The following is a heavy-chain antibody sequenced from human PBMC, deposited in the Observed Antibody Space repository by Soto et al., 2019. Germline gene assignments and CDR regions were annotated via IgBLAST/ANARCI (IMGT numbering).Heavy chain of an antibody. J-gene: IGHJ4*02. Sequence: ALVKVCSEVSGFSLTELSMDWQRQVPGKGLEWMGGFDPEDGETIYEQKFQGRVTMTEDTSTDTAYMELSSLRSEDSAFYYCSTVVVTYLDFWVQGTMVTVSS. V-gene: IGHV1-24*01. CDR1: GFSLTELS. CDR3: STVVVTYLDF. CDR2: FDPEDGET. D-gene: IGHD2-21*02.